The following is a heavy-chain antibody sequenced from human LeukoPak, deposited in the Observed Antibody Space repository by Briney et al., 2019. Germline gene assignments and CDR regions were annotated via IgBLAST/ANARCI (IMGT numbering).Heavy chain of an antibody. CDR1: GGSISGYY. CDR3: ARSISGTYGNFDY. CDR2: IYFSGST. V-gene: IGHV4-59*08. Sequence: KASETLSLTCTVSGGSISGYYWTWIRQPPGKGLEWVGFIYFSGSTSYNPSLKSRVTISVDMSKNQFSLRLNSVTAADTAVYYCARSISGTYGNFDYWGQGTLVTVSS. J-gene: IGHJ4*02. D-gene: IGHD6-19*01.